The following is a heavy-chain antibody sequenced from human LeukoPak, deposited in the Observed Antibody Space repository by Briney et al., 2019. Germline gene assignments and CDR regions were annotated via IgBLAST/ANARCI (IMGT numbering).Heavy chain of an antibody. CDR1: GFTFSSYA. Sequence: GGSLRLFCAASGFTFSSYAMSWVRQAPGKGLEWVSAISGSGGSTYYADSVKGRFTISRDNSKNTLYLQMNSLRAEDTAVYYCAKDVARPGRWYYFDYWGQGALVTVSS. J-gene: IGHJ4*02. V-gene: IGHV3-23*01. D-gene: IGHD6-6*01. CDR2: ISGSGGST. CDR3: AKDVARPGRWYYFDY.